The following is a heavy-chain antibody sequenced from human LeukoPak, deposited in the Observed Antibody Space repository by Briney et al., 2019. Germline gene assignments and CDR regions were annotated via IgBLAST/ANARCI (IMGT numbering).Heavy chain of an antibody. CDR3: ARGRTTGEFDY. D-gene: IGHD4-11*01. CDR2: IIPIFGTA. V-gene: IGHV1-69*05. J-gene: IGHJ4*02. CDR1: GGTFSSYA. Sequence: GASVKVSCKASGGTFSSYAISWVRQAPGQGLEWMGRIIPIFGTANYAQKFQGRVTITTDESTSTAYMELSSLRSDDTAVYYCARGRTTGEFDYWGQGTLVTVSS.